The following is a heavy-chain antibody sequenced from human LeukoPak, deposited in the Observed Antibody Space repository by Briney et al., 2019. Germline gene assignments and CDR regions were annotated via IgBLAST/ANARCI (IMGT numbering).Heavy chain of an antibody. J-gene: IGHJ6*02. V-gene: IGHV3-30*03. Sequence: GRSLRLSCAASGLTFSSYGMHWVRQAPGKGLEWVAVISYDGSNKYYADSVKGRFTISRDNSKNTLYLQMNSLRAEDTAVYYCARDLDGGSIAVAGLYYYGMDVWGQGTTVTVSS. CDR2: ISYDGSNK. CDR3: ARDLDGGSIAVAGLYYYGMDV. D-gene: IGHD6-19*01. CDR1: GLTFSSYG.